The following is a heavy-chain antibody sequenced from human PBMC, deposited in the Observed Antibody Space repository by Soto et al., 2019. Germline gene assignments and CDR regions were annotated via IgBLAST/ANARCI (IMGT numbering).Heavy chain of an antibody. CDR2: ISGSGGST. CDR1: GFTFSSYA. J-gene: IGHJ4*02. Sequence: EVQLLESGGGLVQPGGSLRLSCAASGFTFSSYAMSWVRQAPGKGLEWVSAISGSGGSTYYADSVKGRFTISRDNSKNTLYLQMNSLRAEDTAVYYCAKAPSGGTLDPQECYFDYWGQGTLVTVSS. CDR3: AKAPSGGTLDPQECYFDY. D-gene: IGHD1-1*01. V-gene: IGHV3-23*01.